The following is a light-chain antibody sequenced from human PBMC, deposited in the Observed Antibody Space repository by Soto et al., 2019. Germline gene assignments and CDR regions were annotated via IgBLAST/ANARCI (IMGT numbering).Light chain of an antibody. CDR1: QSISSN. CDR3: QQYDNWPLT. V-gene: IGKV3-15*01. J-gene: IGKJ4*02. CDR2: GAS. Sequence: EVVMTQSPATLSVSPGEGDTLYCRASQSISSNLAWYQKKPGQSHRLLIYGASTRATAVPARFSGSGSGTEFTLTISSLQSEDFAVYYCQQYDNWPLTFGGGTQVEIK.